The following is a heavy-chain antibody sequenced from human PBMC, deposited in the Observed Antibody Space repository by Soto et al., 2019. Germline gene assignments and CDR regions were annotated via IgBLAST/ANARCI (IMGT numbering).Heavy chain of an antibody. D-gene: IGHD3-10*01. V-gene: IGHV5-51*01. Sequence: GASVKVSCKGSGYSFTSYWIGWVRQMPGKGLEWMGIIYPGDSDTRYSPSFQGQVTISADKSISTAYLQWSSLKASDTAMYYCARGRFGELTIEYFQHWGQGTLVTVSS. J-gene: IGHJ1*01. CDR2: IYPGDSDT. CDR3: ARGRFGELTIEYFQH. CDR1: GYSFTSYW.